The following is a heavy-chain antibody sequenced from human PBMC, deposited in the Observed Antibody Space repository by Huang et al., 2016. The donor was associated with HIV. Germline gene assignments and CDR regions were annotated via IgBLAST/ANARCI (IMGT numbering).Heavy chain of an antibody. CDR3: ARDWSFGSSTSPAD. V-gene: IGHV1-2*02. D-gene: IGHD6-6*01. CDR2: SSTKGGGT. CDR1: GYTFTDSN. J-gene: IGHJ4*02. Sequence: QVQLVQSGAEVKNPGASVRVSCKASGYTFTDSNIHWLRQAPGQGLEWMGWSSTKGGGTIYAKRSQGRVTMTRDTTISTVHMDLRRIQSDDTAVYFCARDWSFGSSTSPADWGQGTLVTVSS.